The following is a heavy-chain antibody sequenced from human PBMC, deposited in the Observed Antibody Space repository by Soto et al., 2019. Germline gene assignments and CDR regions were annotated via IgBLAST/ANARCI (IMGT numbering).Heavy chain of an antibody. CDR3: ARDMTVFTVPYFDY. Sequence: QVQLVQSGAEGKEPWSSVKVSCQASGGSSKNYAISWGRQAPGQGLEWMGGIIPISGTADYAQKFQGRLTITADKSTNTAYMELSSLRSEDTAVYYCARDMTVFTVPYFDYWGQGTLVTVSS. V-gene: IGHV1-69*06. D-gene: IGHD2-21*02. CDR1: GGSSKNYA. CDR2: IIPISGTA. J-gene: IGHJ4*02.